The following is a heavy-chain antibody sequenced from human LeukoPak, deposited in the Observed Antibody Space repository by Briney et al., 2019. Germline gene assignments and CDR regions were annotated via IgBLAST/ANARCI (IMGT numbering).Heavy chain of an antibody. Sequence: GGSLRLSCAASGFTFTSYWMHWVRQAPGKGLVSVSRIKSDGSSTTYADSVKGRFTISRDNAKNTLYLQMNSLRAEDTAVYYCARLGSGGYYYGMDVWGQGTTVTVSS. D-gene: IGHD3-10*01. J-gene: IGHJ6*02. CDR1: GFTFTSYW. CDR3: ARLGSGGYYYGMDV. V-gene: IGHV3-74*01. CDR2: IKSDGSST.